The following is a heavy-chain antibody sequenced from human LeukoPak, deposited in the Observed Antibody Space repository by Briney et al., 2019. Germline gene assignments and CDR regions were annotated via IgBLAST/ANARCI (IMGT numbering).Heavy chain of an antibody. CDR3: TKDGKYCTTSGCFAEADY. Sequence: GGSLRLSCAASGFTWSSYWMHWVRQAPGKGLEWVSRINGDGRTTDYADSVKGRFTISRDNAKNMLYLQMNSLRAEDTAVYYCTKDGKYCTTSGCFAEADYWGQGTLVTVSS. J-gene: IGHJ4*02. CDR1: GFTWSSYW. D-gene: IGHD2-2*01. V-gene: IGHV3-74*01. CDR2: INGDGRTT.